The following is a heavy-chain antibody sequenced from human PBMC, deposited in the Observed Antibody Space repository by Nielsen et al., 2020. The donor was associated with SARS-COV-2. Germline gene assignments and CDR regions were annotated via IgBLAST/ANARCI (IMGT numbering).Heavy chain of an antibody. V-gene: IGHV3-33*06. J-gene: IGHJ4*02. CDR3: VKDQRYYDYVWGSYRSYYFDY. CDR2: IWYDGSNK. Sequence: WIRQPPGKGLEWVAVIWYDGSNKYYADSVKGRFTISRDNSKNTLYLQMNSLRAEDTAVYYCVKDQRYYDYVWGSYRSYYFDYWGQGTLVNRLL. D-gene: IGHD3-16*02.